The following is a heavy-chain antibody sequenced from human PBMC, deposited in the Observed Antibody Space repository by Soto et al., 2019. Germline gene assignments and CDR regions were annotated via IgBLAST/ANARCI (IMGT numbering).Heavy chain of an antibody. CDR1: GFTFSSYA. CDR2: ISYDGSNK. Sequence: GGSLRLSCAASGFTFSSYAMHWVRQAPGKGLEWVAVISYDGSNKYYADSVKGRFTISRDNSKNTLYLQMNSLRAEDTAVYYCAREMPHYDFWSGYYYYYYGMDVWGQGTTVTVSS. D-gene: IGHD3-3*01. J-gene: IGHJ6*02. V-gene: IGHV3-30-3*01. CDR3: AREMPHYDFWSGYYYYYYGMDV.